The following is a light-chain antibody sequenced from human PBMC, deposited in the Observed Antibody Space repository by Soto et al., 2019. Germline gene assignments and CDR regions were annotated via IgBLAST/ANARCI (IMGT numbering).Light chain of an antibody. V-gene: IGLV2-23*01. CDR1: SSDVGSYNL. CDR2: EGS. J-gene: IGLJ2*01. CDR3: CSYAGSSTVV. Sequence: QSVLTQPASVSGSPGQSITISCTGTSSDVGSYNLVSWYQQHPGKAPKLMIYEGSTRPSGVSNRFSGSKSGNTASLTISGLQDEDEADYYCCSYAGSSTVVFGGGTKLTVL.